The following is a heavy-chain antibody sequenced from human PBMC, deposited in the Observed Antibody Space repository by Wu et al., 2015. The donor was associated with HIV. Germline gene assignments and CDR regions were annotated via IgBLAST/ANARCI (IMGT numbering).Heavy chain of an antibody. V-gene: IGHV1-69*12. D-gene: IGHD3-9*01. CDR1: GGTFSSYA. CDR3: ASIPYYDILTGYPQGYYYYYYMDV. Sequence: QVQLVQSGAEVKKPGSSVKVSCKASGGTFSSYAISRVRQAPGQGLEWMGGIIPIFGTANYAQKFQGRVTITADESTSTAYMELSSLRSEDTAVYYCASIPYYDILTGYPQGYYYYYYMDVWGKGTTVTVSS. CDR2: IIPIFGTA. J-gene: IGHJ6*03.